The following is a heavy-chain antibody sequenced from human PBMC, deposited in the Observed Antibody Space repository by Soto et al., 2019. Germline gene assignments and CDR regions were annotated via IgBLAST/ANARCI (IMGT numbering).Heavy chain of an antibody. CDR2: MNPNSGNT. CDR1: GYTFTGYD. CDR3: ALTVTTLRPYYYYMDV. V-gene: IGHV1-8*01. Sequence: ASVKVSCKASGYTFTGYDINWVRQATGQGLEWMGWMNPNSGNTGYAQKFQGRVTMTRNTSISTAYMELSSLRSEDTAVYYCALTVTTLRPYYYYMDVWGKGTTVTVSS. D-gene: IGHD4-17*01. J-gene: IGHJ6*03.